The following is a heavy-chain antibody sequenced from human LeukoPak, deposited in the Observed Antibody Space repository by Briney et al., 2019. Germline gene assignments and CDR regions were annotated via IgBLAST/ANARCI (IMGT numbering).Heavy chain of an antibody. V-gene: IGHV3-7*02. CDR1: GFTFRRYW. D-gene: IGHD3-10*01. J-gene: IGHJ4*02. CDR2: INQDGSEK. Sequence: GGSLRLSCAACGFTFRRYWMSWARQASGKGLEWVANINQDGSEKYYVDSVKGRFTISRDNAKNSLYLQMNSLRAEDTAVYYCVGLGENYWGQGTLVTVSS. CDR3: VGLGENY.